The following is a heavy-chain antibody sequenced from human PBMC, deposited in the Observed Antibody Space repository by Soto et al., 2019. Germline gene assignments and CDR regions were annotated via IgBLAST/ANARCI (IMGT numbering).Heavy chain of an antibody. CDR1: GLNFSNHW. V-gene: IGHV3-7*01. Sequence: SGGSLRLSCTASGLNFSNHWMTWVRQVSGKGLEWVANINQDGSDKYYAESVKGRFTISRDNVKNLLSLQMNSLRVEDTAVYYCARSCRHTLDPWGQGALVTVSS. J-gene: IGHJ5*02. D-gene: IGHD3-10*01. CDR3: ARSCRHTLDP. CDR2: INQDGSDK.